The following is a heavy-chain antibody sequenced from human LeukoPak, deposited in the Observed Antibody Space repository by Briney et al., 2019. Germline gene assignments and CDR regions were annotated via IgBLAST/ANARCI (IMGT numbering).Heavy chain of an antibody. Sequence: GGSLRLSCAGSGFTFSSYWMSWVRQAPGKGLEWVAVISYDGSNKYYADSVRGRFTISRDNSENRLYLQMSSLRVEDTAVYYCAREHTIAATGTHWFAPWGQGTLVTVSS. J-gene: IGHJ5*02. V-gene: IGHV3-30*03. CDR2: ISYDGSNK. CDR1: GFTFSSYW. CDR3: AREHTIAATGTHWFAP. D-gene: IGHD6-13*01.